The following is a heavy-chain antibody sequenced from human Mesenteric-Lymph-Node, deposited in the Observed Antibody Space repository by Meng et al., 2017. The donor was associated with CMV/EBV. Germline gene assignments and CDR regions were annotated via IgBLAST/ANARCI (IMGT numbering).Heavy chain of an antibody. CDR1: GFSFSSYW. D-gene: IGHD3-22*01. J-gene: IGHJ3*02. V-gene: IGHV3-21*01. CDR2: ISSSSSYI. Sequence: GESLKISCAASGFSFSSYWMNWVRQAPGKGLEWVSSISSSSSYIYYADSVKGRFTISRDNAKNSLYLQMNSLRAEDTAVYYCARYPPTYYYDSSGRGAFDIWGQGTMVTVSS. CDR3: ARYPPTYYYDSSGRGAFDI.